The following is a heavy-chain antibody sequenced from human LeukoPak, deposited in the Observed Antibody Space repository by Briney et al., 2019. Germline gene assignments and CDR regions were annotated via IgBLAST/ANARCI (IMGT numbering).Heavy chain of an antibody. J-gene: IGHJ4*02. Sequence: GGPLRLSCPALGFTFGSFALHGVRRAPGKGRGGVAVIYYVGSNKYYADSVKGRFTISRDNSKNTLYLQMNSLRAEDTAVYYCARAKEDIVVVPAGMGIDYWGQGTLVTVSS. CDR1: GFTFGSFA. V-gene: IGHV3-30-3*01. D-gene: IGHD2-2*01. CDR2: IYYVGSNK. CDR3: ARAKEDIVVVPAGMGIDY.